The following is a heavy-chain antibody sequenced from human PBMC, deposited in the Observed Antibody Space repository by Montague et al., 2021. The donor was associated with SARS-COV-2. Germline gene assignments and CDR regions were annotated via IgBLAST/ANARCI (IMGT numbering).Heavy chain of an antibody. D-gene: IGHD1-26*01. CDR2: IYYSGST. V-gene: IGHV4-59*01. CDR1: GGSISSYY. Sequence: SETLSLTCTVSGGSISSYYWIWIRQPPGNGLEWIGYIYYSGSTNXNPSLKSRVTILVDMSKNQFSLKLSSVTAADTAVYYCARGMGGSYLYYFDYWGQGTLVTVSS. J-gene: IGHJ4*02. CDR3: ARGMGGSYLYYFDY.